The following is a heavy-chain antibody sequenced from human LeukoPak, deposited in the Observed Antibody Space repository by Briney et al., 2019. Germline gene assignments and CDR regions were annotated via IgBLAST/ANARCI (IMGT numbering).Heavy chain of an antibody. V-gene: IGHV3-30-3*01. Sequence: GRSLRLSCAASGFTFSSYAMHWVRQAPGKGLEWVAVISYDGSNKYYADSVKGRFTISRDNAKNSLYLQMNSLRAEDTAVYYCARDPALTVGDAFDIWGQGTMVTVSS. J-gene: IGHJ3*02. CDR3: ARDPALTVGDAFDI. CDR2: ISYDGSNK. D-gene: IGHD4-23*01. CDR1: GFTFSSYA.